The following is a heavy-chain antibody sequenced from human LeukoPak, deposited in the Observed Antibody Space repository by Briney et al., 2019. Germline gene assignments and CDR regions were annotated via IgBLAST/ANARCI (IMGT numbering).Heavy chain of an antibody. V-gene: IGHV3-30*18. CDR2: VSDDGRYE. D-gene: IGHD6-19*01. CDR1: GFTFSSNA. Sequence: GRSLRLSCAASGFTFSSNAMHWVRQAPGKGLEWVAVVSDDGRYEYYADSVKGRFTISRDNSKNTLYLQMSSLRADDTAIYYCAKGGWAGRSIDSWGQGTLVTVSS. J-gene: IGHJ4*02. CDR3: AKGGWAGRSIDS.